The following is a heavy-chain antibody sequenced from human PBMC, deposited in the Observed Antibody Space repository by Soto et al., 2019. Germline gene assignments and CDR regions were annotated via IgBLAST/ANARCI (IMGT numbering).Heavy chain of an antibody. CDR2: INHSGST. V-gene: IGHV4-34*01. D-gene: IGHD6-6*01. J-gene: IGHJ6*02. CDR3: AGRGFASSSFHYYYYAVDV. Sequence: SETLCLTCAVYGGSFSDYFWTWIRQPPGKGLEWIGEINHSGSTNFNPSLKSRVAISADTSRNQFSLRVTSVTAADTAVYYCAGRGFASSSFHYYYYAVDVWGQGTTVTVSS. CDR1: GGSFSDYF.